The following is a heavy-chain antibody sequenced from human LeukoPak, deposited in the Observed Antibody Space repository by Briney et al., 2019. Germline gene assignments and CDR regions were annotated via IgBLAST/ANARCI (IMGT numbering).Heavy chain of an antibody. Sequence: GGSLRLSCAASGFIFSSYWMSWVRQAPGKGLEWVANIKQDGSEKYYVDSVKGRFTISRDNAKNSLYLQMNSLRAEDTAVYYCAELGITMIGGVWCKGTTVTISS. V-gene: IGHV3-7*01. CDR2: IKQDGSEK. D-gene: IGHD3-10*02. J-gene: IGHJ6*04. CDR3: AELGITMIGGV. CDR1: GFIFSSYW.